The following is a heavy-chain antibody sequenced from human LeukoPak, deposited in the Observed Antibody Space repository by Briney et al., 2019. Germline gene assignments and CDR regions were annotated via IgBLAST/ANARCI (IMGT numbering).Heavy chain of an antibody. V-gene: IGHV3-21*01. D-gene: IGHD2-2*01. Sequence: GGSLRLSCAASGFTFSSYSMNWVRQAPGKGLEWVSSISSSSSCIYYADSEKGRFTISRDNAKNSLYLQMNSLRAEDTAVYYCAREVPVVVPAAPDYRGQGTLVTVSS. J-gene: IGHJ4*02. CDR3: AREVPVVVPAAPDY. CDR1: GFTFSSYS. CDR2: ISSSSSCI.